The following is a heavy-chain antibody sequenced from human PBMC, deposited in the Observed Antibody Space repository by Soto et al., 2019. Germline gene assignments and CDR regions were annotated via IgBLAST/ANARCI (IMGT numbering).Heavy chain of an antibody. Sequence: QVQLVESGGGVVQPGRSLRLSCAASGFTFSNYALHWVRQAPGRGLEWVALISFDGNNNYYANSVKGRFTISRDNSKNTRYLQMNSLRAEDTAVYYCGRCTGTSCHLGADFWGQGTLVIVSS. V-gene: IGHV3-30-3*01. D-gene: IGHD2-2*01. J-gene: IGHJ4*02. CDR3: GRCTGTSCHLGADF. CDR1: GFTFSNYA. CDR2: ISFDGNNN.